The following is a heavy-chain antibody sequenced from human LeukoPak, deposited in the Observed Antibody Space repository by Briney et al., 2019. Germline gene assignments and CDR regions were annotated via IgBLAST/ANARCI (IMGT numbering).Heavy chain of an antibody. CDR2: INPNSGGT. CDR3: AREEPVAATGPDY. CDR1: GYTFTGHY. Sequence: ALVKVSCKASGYTFTGHYMHWVRQAPGQGLEWMGWINPNSGGTNYAQRFQGRVTMTRDTSISTAYMELSRLRSDDTAVYYCAREEPVAATGPDYWGQGTLVTVSS. J-gene: IGHJ4*02. D-gene: IGHD6-19*01. V-gene: IGHV1-2*02.